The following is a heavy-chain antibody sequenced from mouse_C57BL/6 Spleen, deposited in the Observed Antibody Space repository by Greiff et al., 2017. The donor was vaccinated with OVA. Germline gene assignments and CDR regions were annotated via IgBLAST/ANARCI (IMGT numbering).Heavy chain of an antibody. J-gene: IGHJ2*01. CDR2: ISYDGSN. V-gene: IGHV3-6*01. Sequence: EVKLMESGPGLVKPSQSLSLTCSVTGYSITSGYYWNWIRHFPGNKLEWMGYISYDGSNNYNPSLKNRISITRDTSKNQFFLKLNSVTTEDTATYYCARLDGNYFDYWGQGTTLTVSS. CDR1: GYSITSGYY. CDR3: ARLDGNYFDY. D-gene: IGHD2-1*01.